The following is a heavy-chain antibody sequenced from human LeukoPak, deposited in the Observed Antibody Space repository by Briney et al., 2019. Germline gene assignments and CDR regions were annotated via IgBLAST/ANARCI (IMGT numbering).Heavy chain of an antibody. D-gene: IGHD7-27*01. V-gene: IGHV4-34*01. CDR3: VRGYHWGGYYFDY. Sequence: SETLSLTCAVYGGSFSGYYWSWIRQSPGKGLEWIGEINYSGSTNYNPSLKSRVTISVDTSKNQFSLKLTSVTAADTAIYYCVRGYHWGGYYFDYWGQGTLVTVSP. CDR1: GGSFSGYY. CDR2: INYSGST. J-gene: IGHJ4*02.